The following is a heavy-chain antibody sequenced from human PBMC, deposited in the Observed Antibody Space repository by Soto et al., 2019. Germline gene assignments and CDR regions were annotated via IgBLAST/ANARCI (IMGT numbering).Heavy chain of an antibody. CDR2: ISYDGSNK. V-gene: IGHV3-30*18. CDR1: GFTFSSYG. D-gene: IGHD3-22*01. CDR3: AKAYYYDSSGYLWYFDY. J-gene: IGHJ4*02. Sequence: GGSLRLSCVASGFTFSSYGMHWVRQAPGKGLEWVAVISYDGSNKYYADSVKGRFTISRDNSKNTLYLQMNSLRAEDTAVYYCAKAYYYDSSGYLWYFDYWGQGTLVTVSS.